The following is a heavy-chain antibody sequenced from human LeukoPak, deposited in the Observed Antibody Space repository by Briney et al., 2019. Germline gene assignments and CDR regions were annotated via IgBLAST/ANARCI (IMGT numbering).Heavy chain of an antibody. J-gene: IGHJ6*03. V-gene: IGHV4-39*01. CDR2: IYYSGST. Sequence: SETLSLTCTVSGGSISSNNYYWGWLRQPPGMGLEWIATIYYSGSTYYNPSLKSRVTMSVDTSKNQFSLKLSSVTAADTAVYYCARHPFNYYYYMDVWGKGTTVTVSS. CDR3: ARHPFNYYYYMDV. CDR1: GGSISSNNYY.